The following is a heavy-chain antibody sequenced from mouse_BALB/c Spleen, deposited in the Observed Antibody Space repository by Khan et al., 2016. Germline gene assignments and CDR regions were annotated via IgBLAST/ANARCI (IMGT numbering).Heavy chain of an antibody. V-gene: IGHV1-7*01. CDR1: GYTFTSYW. Sequence: VQLQESGAELAKPGASVKMSCKASGYTFTSYWMHWVKQRPGQGLEWIGYINPSTGYTEYNQKFKDKATLTADKSSSTAYMQLSSLTSEDSAVDYCATSYYYGSSYYAMDYWGQGTSVTVSS. J-gene: IGHJ4*01. D-gene: IGHD1-1*01. CDR3: ATSYYYGSSYYAMDY. CDR2: INPSTGYT.